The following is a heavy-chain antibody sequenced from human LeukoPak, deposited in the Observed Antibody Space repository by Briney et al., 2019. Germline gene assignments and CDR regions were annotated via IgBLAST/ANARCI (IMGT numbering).Heavy chain of an antibody. D-gene: IGHD3-3*01. J-gene: IGHJ4*02. CDR3: ARTILNHDFWSGDVINDY. CDR1: GYTFTSYY. V-gene: IGHV1-46*01. CDR2: INPSGGST. Sequence: GASVKVSCKASGYTFTSYYMHWVRQAPGQGLEWMGIINPSGGSTSYAQKFQGRVTMTRDTSISTAYMELSRLRSDDTAVYYCARTILNHDFWSGDVINDYWGQGTLVTVSS.